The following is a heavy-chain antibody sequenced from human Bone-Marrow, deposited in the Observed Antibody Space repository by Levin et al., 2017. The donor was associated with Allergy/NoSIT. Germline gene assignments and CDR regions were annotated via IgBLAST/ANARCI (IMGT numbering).Heavy chain of an antibody. CDR2: LYNSGTT. V-gene: IGHV4-61*08. D-gene: IGHD3-16*01. Sequence: SETLSLTCTVSGGSVNSRDDYWTWIRQAPGKGLEWIGYLYNSGTTNSNPSLKSRVTISLDTSKNQFSLKLRSVTAADTAVYFCARDLITIGGGLDYWGQGILVTVSS. J-gene: IGHJ4*02. CDR3: ARDLITIGGGLDY. CDR1: GGSVNSRDDY.